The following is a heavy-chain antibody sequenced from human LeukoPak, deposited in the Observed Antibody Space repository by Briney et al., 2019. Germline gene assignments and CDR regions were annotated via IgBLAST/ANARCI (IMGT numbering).Heavy chain of an antibody. V-gene: IGHV4-38-2*02. J-gene: IGHJ4*02. CDR3: AREGLNCSSTSCYTRALGY. CDR1: GYSISSGYY. Sequence: SGTLPLTCAVSGYSISSGYYWGWIRQPPGKGLEWIGSIYHSGSTYYNPSLKSRVTISVDTSKNQFSLKLSSVTAADTAVYYCAREGLNCSSTSCYTRALGYWGQGTLVTVSS. D-gene: IGHD2-2*02. CDR2: IYHSGST.